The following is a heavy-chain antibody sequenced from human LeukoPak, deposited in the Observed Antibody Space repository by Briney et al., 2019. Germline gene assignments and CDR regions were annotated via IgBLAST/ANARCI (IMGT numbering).Heavy chain of an antibody. CDR2: ISCNSSSI. V-gene: IGHV3-48*02. CDR1: GFTFSSFS. CDR3: AREVDYDSSGYYTPDFDY. J-gene: IGHJ4*02. D-gene: IGHD3-22*01. Sequence: GGALRLSCAASGFTFSSFSMNWVRQAPGKGLEGVSYISCNSSSIYYADSVKGRFTISRDNAKNSLYLQINSLRDEDTAVYYCAREVDYDSSGYYTPDFDYWGQGTLVTVFS.